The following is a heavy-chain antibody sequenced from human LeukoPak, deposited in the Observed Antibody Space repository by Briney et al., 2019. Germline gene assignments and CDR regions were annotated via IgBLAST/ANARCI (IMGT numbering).Heavy chain of an antibody. Sequence: GGSLRPSCAVSGFTFSDYSMSWVRQAPGKGLEWISYISSRGTAMYYADSVKGRFSISRDNAKKSLYLQMNSLRAEDTAVYYCARSELVGYSGYDLDYWGQGTLVTVSS. CDR2: ISSRGTAM. J-gene: IGHJ4*02. V-gene: IGHV3-11*01. D-gene: IGHD5-12*01. CDR3: ARSELVGYSGYDLDY. CDR1: GFTFSDYS.